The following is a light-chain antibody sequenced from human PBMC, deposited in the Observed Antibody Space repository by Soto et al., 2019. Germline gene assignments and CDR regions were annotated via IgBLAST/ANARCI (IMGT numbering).Light chain of an antibody. Sequence: DIQMTQSPSTLSAFVGDRVTITCRASQSVNSWLAWYQQRPGKAPKLLIYDASTLESGVPSRFSGSGSGTKFTLTISSLQPDDFATYYCHQYNSYHTFGGGTKVDIK. CDR3: HQYNSYHT. CDR1: QSVNSW. J-gene: IGKJ4*01. CDR2: DAS. V-gene: IGKV1-5*01.